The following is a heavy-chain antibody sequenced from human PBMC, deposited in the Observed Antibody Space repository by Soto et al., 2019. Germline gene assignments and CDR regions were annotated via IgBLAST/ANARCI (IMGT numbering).Heavy chain of an antibody. CDR2: ISYDGSIK. Sequence: QVQLVESGGGVVQPERSLRLSCAASGFTFSTYSMHWVRQAPGKGLEWVAVISYDGSIKYYADSVKGRFTISRDNSKNTLYLQMNSLRAEDTAVYYCARAARYYVLLAFDIWGQGTMVTVSS. D-gene: IGHD1-26*01. CDR3: ARAARYYVLLAFDI. J-gene: IGHJ3*02. V-gene: IGHV3-30-3*01. CDR1: GFTFSTYS.